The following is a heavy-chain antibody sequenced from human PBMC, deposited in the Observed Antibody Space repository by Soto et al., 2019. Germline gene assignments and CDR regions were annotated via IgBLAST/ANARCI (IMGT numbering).Heavy chain of an antibody. Sequence: GASVKVSCKASGFTFTSSAVQWVRQARGQRLEWIGWIVAGSGNTNYAQKLQERVTITRDMSTSTAYMELSSLRSEDTAVYYCAAMKYYYDSSGSEIDYWGQGTLVTVSS. D-gene: IGHD3-22*01. J-gene: IGHJ4*02. CDR2: IVAGSGNT. V-gene: IGHV1-58*01. CDR1: GFTFTSSA. CDR3: AAMKYYYDSSGSEIDY.